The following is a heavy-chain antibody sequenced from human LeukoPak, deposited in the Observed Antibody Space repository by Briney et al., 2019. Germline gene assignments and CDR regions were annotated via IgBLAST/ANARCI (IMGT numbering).Heavy chain of an antibody. Sequence: GGSLRLSCAASGFIFSNAWMSWVRQAPGKGLEWVGRIKSKTDGGTTDYAAPVKGRFTISRDDSKNTLYLQMNSLKTEDTAVYYCTTVVYLEWSTFDYWGQGTLVTVSS. J-gene: IGHJ4*02. V-gene: IGHV3-15*01. CDR3: TTVVYLEWSTFDY. CDR2: IKSKTDGGTT. D-gene: IGHD3-3*01. CDR1: GFIFSNAW.